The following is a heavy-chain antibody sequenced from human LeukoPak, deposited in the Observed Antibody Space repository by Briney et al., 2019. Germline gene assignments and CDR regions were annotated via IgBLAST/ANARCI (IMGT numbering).Heavy chain of an antibody. D-gene: IGHD3-16*02. CDR1: GYTFTSYA. V-gene: IGHV7-4-1*02. J-gene: IGHJ4*02. Sequence: ASVKVSCKASGYTFTSYAMNWVRQAPGQGLEWMGWINTNTGNPTYAQGFTGRFVFSLDTSVSTAYLQISSLKAEDTAVYYCAREADYVWGSYRHRGYYFDYWGQGTLVTVSS. CDR2: INTNTGNP. CDR3: AREADYVWGSYRHRGYYFDY.